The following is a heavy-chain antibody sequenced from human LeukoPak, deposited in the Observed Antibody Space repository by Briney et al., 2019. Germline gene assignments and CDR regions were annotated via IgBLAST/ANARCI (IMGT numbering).Heavy chain of an antibody. CDR2: ISGSGGST. J-gene: IGHJ4*02. D-gene: IGHD5-18*01. V-gene: IGHV3-23*01. CDR1: GLIFSSYA. CDR3: ASSGAMVLGR. Sequence: GSLRLSCAASGLIFSSYAMSWVRQVPGKGLEWVSSISGSGGSTYYADSVKGRFTISRDNSKNTLYLQMNSLRAEDTAVYYCASSGAMVLGRWGQGTLVTVSS.